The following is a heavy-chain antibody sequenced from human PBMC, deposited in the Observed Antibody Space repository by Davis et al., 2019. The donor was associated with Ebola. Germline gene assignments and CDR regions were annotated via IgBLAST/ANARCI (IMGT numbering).Heavy chain of an antibody. Sequence: MPGGSLRLSCTVSGGSISSYYWSWIRQPPGKGLEWIAYIHHSGSTNYNPSLKSRVTISVDTSKNQFSLKLSSLTAAETAVYYCARTLVESVLIPAAPNYFDYWGQGTLVTVSS. D-gene: IGHD2-2*01. J-gene: IGHJ4*02. CDR3: ARTLVESVLIPAAPNYFDY. CDR1: GGSISSYY. V-gene: IGHV4-59*01. CDR2: IHHSGST.